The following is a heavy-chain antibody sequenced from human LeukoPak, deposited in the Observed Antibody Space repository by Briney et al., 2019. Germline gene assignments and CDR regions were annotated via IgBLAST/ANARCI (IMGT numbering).Heavy chain of an antibody. CDR3: AKDGYRSKVGATAWGAFDI. Sequence: GGSLRLSCAASGFTFSNYAMTWVRQAPGKGLEWVSGISGSVANTYYADSVKGRFTISRDNSKNALYLQMNSLRAEDTAVYYCAKDGYRSKVGATAWGAFDIWGQGTMVTVSS. V-gene: IGHV3-23*01. CDR1: GFTFSNYA. D-gene: IGHD1-26*01. J-gene: IGHJ3*02. CDR2: ISGSVANT.